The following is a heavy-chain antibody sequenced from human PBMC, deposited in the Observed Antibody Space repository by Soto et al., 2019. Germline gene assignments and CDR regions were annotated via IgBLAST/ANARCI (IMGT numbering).Heavy chain of an antibody. CDR1: GYTFTSYG. J-gene: IGHJ5*02. CDR3: ARITIFGVVIIGWFDP. D-gene: IGHD3-3*01. CDR2: ISAYNGNT. Sequence: ASVKVSCKASGYTFTSYGISWVRQATGQGLEWMGWISAYNGNTNYAQKLQGRVTMTTDTSTSTAYMELRSLRSDDTAVYYCARITIFGVVIIGWFDPWGQGTLVTVSS. V-gene: IGHV1-18*01.